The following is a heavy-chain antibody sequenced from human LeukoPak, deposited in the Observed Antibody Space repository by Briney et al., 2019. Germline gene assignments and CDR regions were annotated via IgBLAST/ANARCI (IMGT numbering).Heavy chain of an antibody. CDR3: AGQEMVRGVIFDY. Sequence: GGSLRLSCAASGFTVSSNYMSWVRQAPGKGLEWVSVIYSGGSTYYADSGKGRFTISRDNSKNTLYLQMNSLRAEDTAVYYCAGQEMVRGVIFDYWGQGTLVTVSS. CDR2: IYSGGST. D-gene: IGHD3-10*01. J-gene: IGHJ4*02. CDR1: GFTVSSNY. V-gene: IGHV3-66*02.